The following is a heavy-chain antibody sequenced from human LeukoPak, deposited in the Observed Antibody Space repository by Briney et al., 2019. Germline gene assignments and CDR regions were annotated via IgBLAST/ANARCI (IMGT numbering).Heavy chain of an antibody. Sequence: ASVKVSCKASGYTFTSYDMHCGRQAPGQGLEWMGIINPSGGSTSYAQKFQGRVTMTRDTSTSTVYMELSSLRSEDTAVYYCARDFGRIVVVPAAMRGWFDPWGQGTLVTVSS. CDR1: GYTFTSYD. CDR3: ARDFGRIVVVPAAMRGWFDP. V-gene: IGHV1-46*01. CDR2: INPSGGST. J-gene: IGHJ5*02. D-gene: IGHD2-2*01.